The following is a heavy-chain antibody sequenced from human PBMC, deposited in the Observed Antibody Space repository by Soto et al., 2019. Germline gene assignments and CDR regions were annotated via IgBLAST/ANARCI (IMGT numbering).Heavy chain of an antibody. J-gene: IGHJ4*02. CDR2: ISGSGGST. D-gene: IGHD6-13*01. CDR1: GGTFSSYG. Sequence: PGGSMRLRWTAAGGTFSSYGIRRVRQEQGKGLEWVSAISGSGGSTYYADSVKGRFTISRDNSKNTLYLQMNSLKADDSAVYYCASNSQYSTSRQRFDSWGQAILVTVSS. V-gene: IGHV3-23*01. CDR3: ASNSQYSTSRQRFDS.